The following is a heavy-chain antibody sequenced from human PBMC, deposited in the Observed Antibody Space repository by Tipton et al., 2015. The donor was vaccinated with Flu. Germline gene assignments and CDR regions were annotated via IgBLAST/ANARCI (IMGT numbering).Heavy chain of an antibody. J-gene: IGHJ5*02. Sequence: TLSLTCTVSGGSISSYYWSWIRQPPGKGLEWIGYIYYSGSTNYNPSLKSRVTISVDTSKNQFSLKLSSVTAADTAVYYCARVESGRGFNWFDPWGQGTLVTVSS. V-gene: IGHV4-59*01. CDR2: IYYSGST. CDR1: GGSISSYY. CDR3: ARVESGRGFNWFDP. D-gene: IGHD3-3*01.